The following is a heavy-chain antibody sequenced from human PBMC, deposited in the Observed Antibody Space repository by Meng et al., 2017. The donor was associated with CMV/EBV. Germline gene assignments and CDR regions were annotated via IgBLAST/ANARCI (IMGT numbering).Heavy chain of an antibody. CDR2: IYSGDNT. V-gene: IGHV3-53*01. Sequence: GFSVSSNYMSWVRQAPGKGLEWVSVIYSGDNTYYEDSVKGRFTISRDNSKNTLYLQMNSLRAEDTAVYYCARGGYDILTGYIAPFDYWGQGTLVTVSS. J-gene: IGHJ4*02. D-gene: IGHD3-9*01. CDR1: GFSVSSNY. CDR3: ARGGYDILTGYIAPFDY.